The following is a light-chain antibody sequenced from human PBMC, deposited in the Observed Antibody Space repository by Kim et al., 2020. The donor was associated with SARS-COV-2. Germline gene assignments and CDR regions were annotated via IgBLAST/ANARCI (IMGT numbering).Light chain of an antibody. CDR2: GAS. V-gene: IGKV1-33*01. J-gene: IGKJ4*01. CDR3: HQYDDFT. CDR1: QDSNNY. Sequence: LSADVGDTVTSTCQASQDSNNYVDWYQHEPGKAPKLLIYGASTLETGFPSRFSGSGSGTHFMLTISSLQPVAIATYYCHQYDDFTFGGGTKVDIK.